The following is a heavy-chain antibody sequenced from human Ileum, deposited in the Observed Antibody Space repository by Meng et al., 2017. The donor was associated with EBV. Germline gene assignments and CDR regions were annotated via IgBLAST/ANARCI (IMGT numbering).Heavy chain of an antibody. V-gene: IGHV4-4*02. J-gene: IGHJ5*02. CDR3: ARKFSVVGSTDGWFDP. Sequence: QGQSQAAGRGLVKPSGTLSLTCAVSGESIISNYWWSWVRQPPGKGLEWIGEIYYNTNTNYNPSLKGRVTMSVDTSQNQFSLTLSSVTAADTAVYFCARKFSVVGSTDGWFDPWGQGTLVTVAS. D-gene: IGHD2-8*01. CDR2: IYYNTNT. CDR1: GESIISNYW.